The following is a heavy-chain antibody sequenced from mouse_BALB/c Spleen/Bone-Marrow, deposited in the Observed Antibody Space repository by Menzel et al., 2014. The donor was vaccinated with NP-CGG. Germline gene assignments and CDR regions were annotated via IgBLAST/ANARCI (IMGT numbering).Heavy chain of an antibody. CDR1: GSSLTGYG. CDR3: ARERDLTLDY. CDR2: IWAGGST. J-gene: IGHJ2*01. D-gene: IGHD4-1*01. V-gene: IGHV2-9*02. Sequence: VQVVESGPGLVAPSQSLSITCTVSGSSLTGYGVHWVRQPPGKGLEWLGVIWAGGSTDYNSALMSRLSINKDNSKSQVFLKMNSLQTDDTAMYYCARERDLTLDYWGQGTTLTVSS.